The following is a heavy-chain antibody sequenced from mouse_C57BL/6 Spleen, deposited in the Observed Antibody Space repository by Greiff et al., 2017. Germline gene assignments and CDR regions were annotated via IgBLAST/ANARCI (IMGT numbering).Heavy chain of an antibody. CDR1: GFTFTDYY. D-gene: IGHD1-1*01. CDR2: IRNKANGYTT. J-gene: IGHJ2*01. V-gene: IGHV7-3*01. CDR3: ARSITTVEGGFDY. Sequence: EVQLVESGGGLVQPGGSLSLSCAASGFTFTDYYMSWVRPPPGKALEWLGFIRNKANGYTTEYSASVKGRFTISRDNSQSILYLQMNALRAEDSATYYCARSITTVEGGFDYWGQGTTLTVAS.